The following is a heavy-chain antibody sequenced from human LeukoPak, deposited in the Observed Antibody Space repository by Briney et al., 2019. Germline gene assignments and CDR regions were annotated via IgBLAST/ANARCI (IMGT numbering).Heavy chain of an antibody. CDR3: ARAVVVTAKPLDYFDY. J-gene: IGHJ4*02. Sequence: PSETLSLTCTVSGGSISSGGYYWSWIRQHPGKGLEWIGYIYYSGSTYYNPSLKSRVTISVDTSKNQFSLKLSSVTAADTAVYYCARAVVVTAKPLDYFDYWGQGTLVSVSS. CDR2: IYYSGST. CDR1: GGSISSGGYY. V-gene: IGHV4-31*03. D-gene: IGHD2-21*02.